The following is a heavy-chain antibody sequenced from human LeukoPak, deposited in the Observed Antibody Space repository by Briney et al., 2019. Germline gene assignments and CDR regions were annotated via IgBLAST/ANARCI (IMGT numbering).Heavy chain of an antibody. CDR3: ARVPSHGYCSSTSCYTKNEYYFDY. V-gene: IGHV4-31*03. CDR2: IYYSGST. CDR1: GGSISSGGYY. D-gene: IGHD2-2*02. Sequence: SETLSLTCTVSGGSISSGGYYWSWIRQHPGKGLEWIGYIYYSGSTYYNPSLKSRVTISVDTSKNQLYRNLRSASAADTAVYYCARVPSHGYCSSTSCYTKNEYYFDYWGKGTLVTVSS. J-gene: IGHJ4*02.